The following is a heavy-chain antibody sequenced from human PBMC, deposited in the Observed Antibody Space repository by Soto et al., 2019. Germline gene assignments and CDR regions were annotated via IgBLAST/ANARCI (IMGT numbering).Heavy chain of an antibody. V-gene: IGHV3-21*01. CDR2: ISSSSSYI. D-gene: IGHD3-10*01. J-gene: IGHJ5*02. Sequence: EVPLVESGGGLVKPGGSLRLSCAASGFSFSSYSMNWLRHAPGKGLEWVSSISSSSSYIYYADSVKGRFTISRDNDKNSLYMQMTSRRAEDTAVYYCAKDLWRGWPRGLGARWFDPWGQGTLVTVSS. CDR3: AKDLWRGWPRGLGARWFDP. CDR1: GFSFSSYS.